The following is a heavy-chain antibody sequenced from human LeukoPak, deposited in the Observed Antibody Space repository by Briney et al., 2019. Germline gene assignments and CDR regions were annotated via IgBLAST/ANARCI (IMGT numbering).Heavy chain of an antibody. Sequence: GGSLRLSCAASGFTFSSYSMNWVRQAPGKGLEWVSFISSSSSYIYYADSVKGRFTISRDNAKNSLYLQMNSLRAEDTAVYYCARDSYSSGRANDAFDIWGQGTMVTVSS. CDR3: ARDSYSSGRANDAFDI. J-gene: IGHJ3*02. D-gene: IGHD6-19*01. V-gene: IGHV3-21*01. CDR1: GFTFSSYS. CDR2: ISSSSSYI.